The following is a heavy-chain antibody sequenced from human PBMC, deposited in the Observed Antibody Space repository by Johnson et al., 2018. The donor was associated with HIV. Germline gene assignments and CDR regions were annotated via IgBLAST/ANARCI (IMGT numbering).Heavy chain of an antibody. CDR1: GFTFDDYA. D-gene: IGHD5-12*01. CDR3: ASGYNDAFDI. V-gene: IGHV3-9*01. CDR2: ISWNSGTL. Sequence: VLLVESGGGLVQPGRSLRLSCAASGFTFDDYAMHWVRQAPGKGLEWVSGISWNSGTLGYADSVKGRFTISRDNAKNSLYLQMNSLRTEDTAVYYCASGYNDAFDIWGQGTMVTVSS. J-gene: IGHJ3*02.